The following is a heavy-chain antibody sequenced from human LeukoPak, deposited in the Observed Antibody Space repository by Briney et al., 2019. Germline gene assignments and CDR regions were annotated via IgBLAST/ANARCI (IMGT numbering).Heavy chain of an antibody. CDR2: INEDGSEK. D-gene: IGHD6-13*01. V-gene: IGHV3-7*01. Sequence: GGSLRLSCAASGFTFSNYWMSWVRQAPGKGLEGVANINEDGSEKYYVDSVKGRFTISRDNARNSLYLQMNSLRAEDTAVYYCASGRQLGYWGQGTLVTVSS. J-gene: IGHJ4*02. CDR1: GFTFSNYW. CDR3: ASGRQLGY.